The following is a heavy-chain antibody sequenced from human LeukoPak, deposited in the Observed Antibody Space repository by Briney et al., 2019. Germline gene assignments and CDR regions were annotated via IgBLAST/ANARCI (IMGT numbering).Heavy chain of an antibody. CDR3: ARAVAAGAYYGMDV. D-gene: IGHD6-13*01. Sequence: SETLSLTCAVYGGSFSGYYWSWIRQPPGKGLEWIGEINHSVSTNYNPSLKSRVTISVDTSKNQFSLKLSSVTAADTAVYYCARAVAAGAYYGMDVWGQGTTVTVSS. CDR1: GGSFSGYY. V-gene: IGHV4-34*01. J-gene: IGHJ6*02. CDR2: INHSVST.